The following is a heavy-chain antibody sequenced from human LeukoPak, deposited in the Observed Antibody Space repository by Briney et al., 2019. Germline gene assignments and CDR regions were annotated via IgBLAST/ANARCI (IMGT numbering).Heavy chain of an antibody. V-gene: IGHV4-4*09. J-gene: IGHJ5*02. D-gene: IGHD3-16*01. Sequence: SETLSLTCTVSGGTIRRSYWSWVRQPPGRGLEWIGYIYLSGSNYNPSLDVRGSMSLDTSKNQFSLRLRPVTAADTAVYYCARGGPTGAIDDTWFDPWGQGTLVTVSS. CDR3: ARGGPTGAIDDTWFDP. CDR2: IYLSGS. CDR1: GGTIRRSY.